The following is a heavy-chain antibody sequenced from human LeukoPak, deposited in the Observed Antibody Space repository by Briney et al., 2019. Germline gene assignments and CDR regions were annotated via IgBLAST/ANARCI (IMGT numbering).Heavy chain of an antibody. J-gene: IGHJ4*02. CDR2: ISSSSSYI. D-gene: IGHD3-10*01. V-gene: IGHV3-21*01. Sequence: AGGSLRLSCAASGFTFSSYSMNWVRQAPGKGLEWVSSISSSSSYIYYADSVKGRFTISRDNAKNSLYLQMNSLRAEDTAVYYCARVRSYYGSGSYYSGGDYFDYWGQGTLVTVSS. CDR1: GFTFSSYS. CDR3: ARVRSYYGSGSYYSGGDYFDY.